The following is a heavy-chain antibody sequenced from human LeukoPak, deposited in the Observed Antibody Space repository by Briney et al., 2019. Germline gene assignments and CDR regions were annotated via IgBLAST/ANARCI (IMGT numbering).Heavy chain of an antibody. CDR2: IYYSGST. Sequence: SETLSLTCTVSGGSISSYYWSWIRQPPGKGLEWIGYIYYSGSTNYNPSLKSRVTISVDTSKNQFSLKLSSVTAADTAVYYCARHSAYYDILTGYYSHYFGYWGQGTLVTVSS. J-gene: IGHJ4*02. D-gene: IGHD3-9*01. V-gene: IGHV4-59*08. CDR1: GGSISSYY. CDR3: ARHSAYYDILTGYYSHYFGY.